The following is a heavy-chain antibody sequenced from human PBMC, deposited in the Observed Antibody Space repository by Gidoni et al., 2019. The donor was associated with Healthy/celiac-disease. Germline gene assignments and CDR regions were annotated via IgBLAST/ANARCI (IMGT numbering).Heavy chain of an antibody. CDR1: GFTFSRYG. CDR2: ISYDGSNK. CDR3: AKDRESLAAAVYYYYGMDV. V-gene: IGHV3-30*18. J-gene: IGHJ6*02. D-gene: IGHD6-13*01. Sequence: QVQLVESGGGVVQPGRSLRLSCAASGFTFSRYGMHWVRQAPGKGLEWLAVISYDGSNKYYADSVKGRFTISRDKSKNTLYLQMNSLRAEDTAVYYCAKDRESLAAAVYYYYGMDVWGQGTTVTVSS.